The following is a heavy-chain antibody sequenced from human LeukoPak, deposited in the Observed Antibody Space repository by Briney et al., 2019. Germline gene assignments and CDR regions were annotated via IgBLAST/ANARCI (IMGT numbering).Heavy chain of an antibody. V-gene: IGHV3-30*02. J-gene: IGHJ4*02. Sequence: GGSLRLSCAASGFSFSSYSMNWVRQAPGKGLEWVAFIRYDGSDKYYADSVKGRFTISRDNSRNTLYLQMNSLRAEDTAVYYCAKDLIYWGQGTLVTVSS. CDR3: AKDLIY. CDR1: GFSFSSYS. CDR2: IRYDGSDK.